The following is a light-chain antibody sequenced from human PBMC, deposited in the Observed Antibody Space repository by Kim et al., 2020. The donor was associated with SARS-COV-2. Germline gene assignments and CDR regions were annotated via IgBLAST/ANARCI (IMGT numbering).Light chain of an antibody. CDR1: QSVSSSY. Sequence: LSPGERATLSCRASQSVSSSYLAWYQQTPRQATRFLIYGASSRATGIPDSCSGSGSGTHFTITISRLEHEDFTEYYCQQYGSSPPTFGQGTKVDIK. CDR2: GAS. CDR3: QQYGSSPPT. V-gene: IGKV3-20*01. J-gene: IGKJ1*01.